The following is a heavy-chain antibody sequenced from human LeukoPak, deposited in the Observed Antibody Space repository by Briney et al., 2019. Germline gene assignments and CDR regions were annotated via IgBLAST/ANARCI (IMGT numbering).Heavy chain of an antibody. D-gene: IGHD2-2*01. CDR1: GYTFTSYY. Sequence: ASVKVSCKASGYTFTSYYMHWVRQAPGQGLEWMGIINPSGGSTSCAQKFQGRVTMTRDTSTSTVYMELSSLRSEDTAVYYCARAWGYCSSTSCPVRYGMDVWGQGTTVTVSS. CDR3: ARAWGYCSSTSCPVRYGMDV. CDR2: INPSGGST. V-gene: IGHV1-46*01. J-gene: IGHJ6*02.